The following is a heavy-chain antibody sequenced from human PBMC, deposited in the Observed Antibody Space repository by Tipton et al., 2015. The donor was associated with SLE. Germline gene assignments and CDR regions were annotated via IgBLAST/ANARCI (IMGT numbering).Heavy chain of an antibody. J-gene: IGHJ6*03. CDR2: IWYDGSNK. V-gene: IGHV3-33*01. CDR3: ARGEYYYYMDV. Sequence: SLRLSCAASGFTFSSYGMHWVRQAPGKGLEWVAVIWYDGSNKYYADSVKGRFTISRDNAKNSLYLQMNSLRAEDTAVYYCARGEYYYYMDVWGKGTTVTVSS. CDR1: GFTFSSYG. D-gene: IGHD1-26*01.